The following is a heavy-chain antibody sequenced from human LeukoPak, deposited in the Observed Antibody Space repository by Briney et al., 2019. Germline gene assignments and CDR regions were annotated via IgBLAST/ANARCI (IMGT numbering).Heavy chain of an antibody. J-gene: IGHJ4*02. D-gene: IGHD3-10*01. CDR2: INHSGST. Sequence: SETLSLTCTVSGGSISSSSYYWGWIRQPPGKGLEWIGEINHSGSTNYNPSLKSRVTISVDTSKNQFSLKLSSVTAADTAVYYCARHLGFGELLGAYYFDYWGQGTLVTVSS. V-gene: IGHV4-39*01. CDR3: ARHLGFGELLGAYYFDY. CDR1: GGSISSSSYY.